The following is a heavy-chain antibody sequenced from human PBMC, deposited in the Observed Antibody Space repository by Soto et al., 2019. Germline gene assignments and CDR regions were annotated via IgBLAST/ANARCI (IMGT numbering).Heavy chain of an antibody. D-gene: IGHD3-22*01. CDR2: INHSGST. CDR1: GGSFSGYY. Sequence: PSETLSLTCAVYGGSFSGYYWSWIRQPPGKGLEWIGEINHSGSTNYNPSLKSRVTISVDTSKNQFSLKLSSVTAADTAVYYCARGRQVVVITDYYYYGMDVWGQGTTVTVSS. CDR3: ARGRQVVVITDYYYYGMDV. J-gene: IGHJ6*02. V-gene: IGHV4-34*01.